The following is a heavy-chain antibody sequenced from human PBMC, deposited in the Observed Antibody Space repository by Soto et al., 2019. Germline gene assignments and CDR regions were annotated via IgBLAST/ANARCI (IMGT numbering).Heavy chain of an antibody. CDR1: GATLDTFINFG. V-gene: IGHV1-69*12. D-gene: IGHD6-13*01. CDR3: ARGAARKLVAVRYDALEL. J-gene: IGHJ3*01. CDR2: IIPVFGTA. Sequence: QVQLVQSGAEVKKPGSSVKVSCKASGATLDTFINFGITWVRRAPGQGLEWMGGIIPVFGTAHYAQKFQGRLTSSADESTRTAYMELSSLRCEDTAVYYCARGAARKLVAVRYDALELWGQGTMVTVSS.